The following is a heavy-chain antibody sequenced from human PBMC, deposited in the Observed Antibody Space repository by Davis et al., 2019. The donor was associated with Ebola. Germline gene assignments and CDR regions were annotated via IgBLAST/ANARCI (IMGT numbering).Heavy chain of an antibody. J-gene: IGHJ5*02. CDR3: ARRMLVAASWFDP. D-gene: IGHD2-15*01. Sequence: PSETLSLTCTVSGGSISSGGYYWSWTRPHPGKGLEWIGYIYYSGSTYYNPSLKSRVTISVDTSKNQFSLKLSSVTAADTAVYYCARRMLVAASWFDPWGQGTLATVSS. CDR2: IYYSGST. CDR1: GGSISSGGYY. V-gene: IGHV4-31*03.